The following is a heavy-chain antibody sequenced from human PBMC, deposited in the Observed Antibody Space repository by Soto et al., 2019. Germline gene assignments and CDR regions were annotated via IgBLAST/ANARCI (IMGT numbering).Heavy chain of an antibody. D-gene: IGHD1-1*01. J-gene: IGHJ6*02. CDR2: IKQDGGET. V-gene: IGHV3-7*03. CDR1: GFTFSNFC. CDR3: ARERAWKEGMDV. Sequence: PXESLSLSCTASGFTFSNFCMNWVRQTPGKGLEWVANIKQDGGETYFADSVKGRFTISRDNAKNSVSLQMNSLRAEDTAVYYCARERAWKEGMDVWGQGTMVTVSS.